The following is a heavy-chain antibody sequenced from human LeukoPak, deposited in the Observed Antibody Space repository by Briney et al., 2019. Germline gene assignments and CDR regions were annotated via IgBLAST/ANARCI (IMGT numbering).Heavy chain of an antibody. CDR1: GGSISSGGYS. V-gene: IGHV4-30-2*01. J-gene: IGHJ5*02. CDR2: IYHSGST. Sequence: SQTLSLTCAVSGGSISSGGYSWSWIRQPPGKGLEWIGYIYHSGSTYYNPSLKSRVTISVDRSKNQFSLKLSSVTAADTAAYYCARVPRGYYDSSGYYQAWFDPWGQGTLVTVSS. CDR3: ARVPRGYYDSSGYYQAWFDP. D-gene: IGHD3-22*01.